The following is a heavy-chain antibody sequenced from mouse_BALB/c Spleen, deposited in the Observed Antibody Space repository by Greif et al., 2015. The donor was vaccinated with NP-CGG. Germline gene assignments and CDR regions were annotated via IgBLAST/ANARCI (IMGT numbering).Heavy chain of an antibody. D-gene: IGHD1-1*02. CDR3: ARDSLCGKRFAY. J-gene: IGHJ3*01. CDR1: GFSLTSYG. V-gene: IGHV2-9*02. Sequence: QVQLKDSGPGLVAPSQSLSITCTVSGFSLTSYGVHWVRQPPGKGLEWLGVIWAGGSTNYNSALMSRLSISKDNSKSQVFLKMNSLQTDDTAMYYCARDSLCGKRFAYWGQGTLVTVSA. CDR2: IWAGGST.